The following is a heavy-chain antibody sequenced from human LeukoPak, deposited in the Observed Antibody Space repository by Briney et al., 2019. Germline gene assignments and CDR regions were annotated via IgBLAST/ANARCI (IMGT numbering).Heavy chain of an antibody. Sequence: GGSLRLSCVVSGFTFSRHWMTWVRQAPGKGLEWVANIKEDGSKKNYVDSVKGRFTISRDNTKNSLYLQMNSLRAEDAAVYYCATPLDYYDSSGYHQGGDWGQGTLVTVSS. CDR1: GFTFSRHW. J-gene: IGHJ4*02. CDR3: ATPLDYYDSSGYHQGGD. V-gene: IGHV3-7*03. CDR2: IKEDGSKK. D-gene: IGHD3-22*01.